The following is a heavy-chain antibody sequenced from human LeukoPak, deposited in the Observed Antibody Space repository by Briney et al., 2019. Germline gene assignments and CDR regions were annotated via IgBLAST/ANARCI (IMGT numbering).Heavy chain of an antibody. J-gene: IGHJ6*02. Sequence: GGSLRLSCAASGFTFSSYDMNWIRQAPGKGLEWVSYISSSGSTIYYADSVKGRFTISRDNAKNSLYLQMNSMRTEDTAVYHCARHPVPMDVWGQGTTVTVSS. CDR1: GFTFSSYD. V-gene: IGHV3-48*03. D-gene: IGHD6-6*01. CDR2: ISSSGSTI. CDR3: ARHPVPMDV.